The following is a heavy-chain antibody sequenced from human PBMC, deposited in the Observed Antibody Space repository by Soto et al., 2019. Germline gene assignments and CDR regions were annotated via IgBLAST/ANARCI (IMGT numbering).Heavy chain of an antibody. CDR2: ISAYNGNT. V-gene: IGHV1-18*01. Sequence: SVKVSSKASGYTFASYGISWVRQAPGQGLEWMGWISAYNGNTKYAQKFQGRVTIITDTSASTAYMELSSLRSEDTAVYYCARGPRDNYYDSSGYYSFWFDPWGQGTLVTVSS. CDR1: GYTFASYG. D-gene: IGHD3-22*01. CDR3: ARGPRDNYYDSSGYYSFWFDP. J-gene: IGHJ5*02.